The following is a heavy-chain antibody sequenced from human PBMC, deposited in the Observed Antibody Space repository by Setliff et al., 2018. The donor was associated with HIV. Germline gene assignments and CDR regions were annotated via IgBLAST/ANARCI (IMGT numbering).Heavy chain of an antibody. CDR3: AKGVGRSSSSAARFDY. CDR2: ISWNSGSM. J-gene: IGHJ4*02. Sequence: AGGSLRLSCAASGFTFDDYAMHWVRQAPGKGLEWVSGISWNSGSMGYADSVKGRFTISRDNAKNSLYLQMNSLRPEDTALYYCAKGVGRSSSSAARFDYWGQGALVTVSS. D-gene: IGHD6-6*01. V-gene: IGHV3-9*01. CDR1: GFTFDDYA.